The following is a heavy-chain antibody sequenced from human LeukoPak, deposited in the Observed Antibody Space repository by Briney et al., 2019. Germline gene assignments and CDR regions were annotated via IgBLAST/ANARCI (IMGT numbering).Heavy chain of an antibody. CDR3: ARAVLFAAAGPWYFDL. J-gene: IGHJ2*01. CDR2: IYHSGST. Sequence: SETLSLTCAVSGGSISSGGYSWSWIRQPPGKGLEWIGYIYHSGSTYYNPSLKSRVTISVDRSKNQFSLKLSSVTAADTAVYYCARAVLFAAAGPWYFDLWGRGTLVTVSS. D-gene: IGHD6-13*01. CDR1: GGSISSGGYS. V-gene: IGHV4-30-2*01.